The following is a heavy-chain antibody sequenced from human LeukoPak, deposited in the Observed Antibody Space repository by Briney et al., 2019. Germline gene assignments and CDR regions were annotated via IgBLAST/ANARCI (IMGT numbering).Heavy chain of an antibody. CDR3: AKHFPWGRCSSTSCYWLNYFDY. CDR1: GFTFSSYA. D-gene: IGHD2-2*01. Sequence: GGSLRLSCAASGFTFSSYAMSWVRQAPGKGLEWVSAISGSGGSTYYADSVKGRFTISRDNSKNTLYLQMNSLRAEDTAVYYCAKHFPWGRCSSTSCYWLNYFDYWGQGTLVTVSS. CDR2: ISGSGGST. J-gene: IGHJ4*02. V-gene: IGHV3-23*01.